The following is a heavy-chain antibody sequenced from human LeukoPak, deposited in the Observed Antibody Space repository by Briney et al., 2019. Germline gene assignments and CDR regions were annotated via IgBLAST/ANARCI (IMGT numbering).Heavy chain of an antibody. Sequence: PGGSLRLSCAASGFTFSSYSMNWVRQAPGKGLEWVSVIYSGGSTYYADSVKGRFTISRDNSKNTLYLQMNSLRAEDTAVYYCARDFGLYGSDPWGQGTLVTVSS. D-gene: IGHD3-10*01. J-gene: IGHJ5*02. CDR3: ARDFGLYGSDP. V-gene: IGHV3-66*02. CDR1: GFTFSSYS. CDR2: IYSGGST.